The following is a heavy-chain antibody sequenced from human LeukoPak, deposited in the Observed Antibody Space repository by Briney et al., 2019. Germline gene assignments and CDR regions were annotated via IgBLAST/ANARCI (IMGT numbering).Heavy chain of an antibody. D-gene: IGHD1-26*01. CDR2: IYYSGST. J-gene: IGHJ5*02. Sequence: SETLSLTCIVSGGSISGYYWSWIRQPPGKGLEWIGYIYYSGSTNYNPSLKSRVTISVDTSKNQFSLKLSSVTAADTAVYYCASTNPSGSYGEWFDPWGQGTLVTVSS. CDR3: ASTNPSGSYGEWFDP. CDR1: GGSISGYY. V-gene: IGHV4-59*01.